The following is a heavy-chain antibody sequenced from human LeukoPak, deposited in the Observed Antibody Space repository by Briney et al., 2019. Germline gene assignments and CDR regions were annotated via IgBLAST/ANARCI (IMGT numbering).Heavy chain of an antibody. J-gene: IGHJ5*02. V-gene: IGHV4-39*07. CDR1: GGSISSTNYY. CDR2: INHSGST. D-gene: IGHD2-8*01. CDR3: ARGRPRYCTNGVCYPNNWFDP. Sequence: SETLSLTCTVSGGSISSTNYYWGWIRQPPGKGLEWIGEINHSGSTNYNPSLKSRVTISVDTSKNQFSLKLSSVTAADTAVYYCARGRPRYCTNGVCYPNNWFDPWGQGTLVTVSS.